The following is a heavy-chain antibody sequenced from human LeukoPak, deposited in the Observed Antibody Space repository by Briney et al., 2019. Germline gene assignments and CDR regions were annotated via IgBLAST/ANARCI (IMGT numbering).Heavy chain of an antibody. V-gene: IGHV1-8*01. J-gene: IGHJ4*02. Sequence: ASVKVSCKASGYTFTSYDIIWVRQATGQGLEWMGWMNPNSGNTGYAQKFQGRVTMTRNTSISTAYMELSSLRSEDTAVYYCARMYYDFWSGYYSPFDYWGQGTLVTVSS. CDR2: MNPNSGNT. D-gene: IGHD3-3*01. CDR3: ARMYYDFWSGYYSPFDY. CDR1: GYTFTSYD.